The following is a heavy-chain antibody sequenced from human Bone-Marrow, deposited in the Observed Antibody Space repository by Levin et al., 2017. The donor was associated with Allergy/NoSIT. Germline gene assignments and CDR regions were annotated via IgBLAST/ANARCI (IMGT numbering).Heavy chain of an antibody. CDR2: IYYSGET. Sequence: SETLSLTCTVSGGSVNTGNFYWSWIRQPPGRRLEWIAYIYYSGETHYSPSLKSRVSISVDTSKNQFSLRLTSVTPADTAVYYCAREPAYYDSRDSQDYAFDVWGQGTVVTVSS. CDR3: AREPAYYDSRDSQDYAFDV. D-gene: IGHD3-22*01. V-gene: IGHV4-61*01. CDR1: GGSVNTGNFY. J-gene: IGHJ3*01.